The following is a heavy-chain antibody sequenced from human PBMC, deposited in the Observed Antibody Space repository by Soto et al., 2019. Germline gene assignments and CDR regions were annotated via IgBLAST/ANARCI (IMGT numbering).Heavy chain of an antibody. CDR1: GFTFSSYA. Sequence: EVQLLESGGGLVQPGGSLRLSCAASGFTFSSYAMSWVRQAPGKGLEWVSAISGGGSSTYYADSVKGRFTISRDNSKNTLYLQMNSRRGDDTAVYYCSKGASHCSSTTCYIRWIDYWGQGTLVTVSS. CDR2: ISGGGSST. V-gene: IGHV3-23*01. D-gene: IGHD2-2*02. CDR3: SKGASHCSSTTCYIRWIDY. J-gene: IGHJ4*02.